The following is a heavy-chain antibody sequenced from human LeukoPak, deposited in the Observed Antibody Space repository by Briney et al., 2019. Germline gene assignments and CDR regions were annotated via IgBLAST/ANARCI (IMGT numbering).Heavy chain of an antibody. D-gene: IGHD3-9*01. J-gene: IGHJ5*02. CDR1: GGSFSGYY. CDR2: INHSGST. V-gene: IGHV4-34*01. CDR3: ARGRGTIFSRVSWFDP. Sequence: SETLSLTCAVYGGSFSGYYWSWIRQPPGKGLEWIGEINHSGSTNYNPSLKSRVTVSVDTSKNQFSLKLSSVTAADTAVYYCARGRGTIFSRVSWFDPWGQGTLVTVSS.